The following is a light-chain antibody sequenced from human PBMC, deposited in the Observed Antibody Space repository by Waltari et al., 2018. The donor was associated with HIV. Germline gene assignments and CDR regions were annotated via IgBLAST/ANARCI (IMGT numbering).Light chain of an antibody. CDR1: SSNIGRNT. CDR2: SNN. CDR3: AAWDDSLNGHVV. Sequence: QSVLTQPTSASGTPGQRVTISCSGSSSNIGRNTVTWYQQRPGTAPKLLVYSNNQRPSGVPDRFSGSKSGTAASLAISGLQSEDEADYYCAAWDDSLNGHVVFGGGTKLTVL. J-gene: IGLJ2*01. V-gene: IGLV1-44*01.